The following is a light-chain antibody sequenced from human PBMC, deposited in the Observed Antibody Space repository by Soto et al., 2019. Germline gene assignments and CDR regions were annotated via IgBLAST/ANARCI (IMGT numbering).Light chain of an antibody. CDR2: AAS. J-gene: IGKJ4*01. Sequence: DIQMTQSPSSLSASVGDIVTITCRASQSISSYLNWYQQKPGKAPKLLIYAASSLQSGVASRFSGSGSGTDFTLAISSLQPEDFATYYCQQSYSTPLTFGGGTKVEIK. V-gene: IGKV1-39*01. CDR1: QSISSY. CDR3: QQSYSTPLT.